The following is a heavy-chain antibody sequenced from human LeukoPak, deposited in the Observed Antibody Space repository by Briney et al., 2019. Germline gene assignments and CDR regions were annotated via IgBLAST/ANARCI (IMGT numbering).Heavy chain of an antibody. CDR1: KVTFSNFW. D-gene: IGHD6-13*01. J-gene: IGHJ4*02. CDR2: INTDGTTT. Sequence: PGGSLRLSCTASKVTFSNFWMHWVRQAPGEGLVWVSRINTDGTTTNYADSVRGRFTISRDNAKNTPYLQMNSLRAEDTALYYCATPGIRDQYDFDSWGQGTLVTVSS. V-gene: IGHV3-74*01. CDR3: ATPGIRDQYDFDS.